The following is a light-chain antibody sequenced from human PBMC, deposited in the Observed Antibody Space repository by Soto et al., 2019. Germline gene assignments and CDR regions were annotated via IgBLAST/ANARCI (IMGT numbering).Light chain of an antibody. CDR2: GAS. CDR3: QQYNNWPHT. V-gene: IGKV3-15*01. CDR1: QSVSSN. Sequence: EIVMTQSPATLSVSPGERATLSCRASQSVSSNLAWYQQKPGQAPRLLIYGASTRATGIPARFSGSGSGTEFTLTISSMQSEDFAVYYCQQYNNWPHTFGQGKKLEIK. J-gene: IGKJ2*01.